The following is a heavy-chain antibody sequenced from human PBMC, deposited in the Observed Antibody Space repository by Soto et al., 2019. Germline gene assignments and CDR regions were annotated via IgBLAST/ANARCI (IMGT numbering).Heavy chain of an antibody. CDR1: GGSISSYY. Sequence: QVQLQESGPGLVKPSETLSLTCTVSGGSISSYYCCWIQQPPGKGLEWIGDIYYSRSTNYNPSLKSRVTNSVDASKNLFSVKLSSVTAADTAVYFCARRYGLSAFDIWGQGTMVTVSS. CDR2: IYYSRST. V-gene: IGHV4-59*08. D-gene: IGHD3-10*01. CDR3: ARRYGLSAFDI. J-gene: IGHJ3*02.